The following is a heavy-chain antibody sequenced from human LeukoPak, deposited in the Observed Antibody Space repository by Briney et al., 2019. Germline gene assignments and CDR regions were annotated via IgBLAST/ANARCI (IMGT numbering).Heavy chain of an antibody. CDR1: GGSISSYY. CDR2: IYYSGST. V-gene: IGHV4-59*01. J-gene: IGHJ4*02. CDR3: AGQSTVVRVDY. Sequence: RSSETLSLTCAVSGGSISSYYWSWIRQPPGKGLEWIGYIYYSGSTNYNPSLKSRVTISVDTSKNQFSLKLSSVTAADTAVYYCAGQSTVVRVDYWGQGTLVAVSS. D-gene: IGHD3-10*01.